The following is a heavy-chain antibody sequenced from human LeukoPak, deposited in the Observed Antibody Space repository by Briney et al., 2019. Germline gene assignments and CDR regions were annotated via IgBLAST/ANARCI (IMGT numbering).Heavy chain of an antibody. CDR3: ARDVVAAAGTWDY. CDR1: GGSISSGSYY. V-gene: IGHV4-61*02. Sequence: SETLSLTCTVSGGSISSGSYYWSWIRQPAGKGLEWIGRIYTSGSTNYNPPLKSRVTISVDASKNQFSLKLSSVTAADTAVYYCARDVVAAAGTWDYWGQGTLVTVSS. J-gene: IGHJ4*02. CDR2: IYTSGST. D-gene: IGHD6-13*01.